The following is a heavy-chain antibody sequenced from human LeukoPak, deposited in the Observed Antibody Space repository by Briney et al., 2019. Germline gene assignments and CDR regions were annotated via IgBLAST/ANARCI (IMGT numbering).Heavy chain of an antibody. Sequence: GGSLRLSCAASGFTFSSYWMHWVRRAPGKGLEWVSAISGSGGSTYYADSVKGRFTISRDNSKNTLYLQMNSLRAEDTAVYYCAKAPLRTVAGTSHFDYWGQGTLVTVSS. V-gene: IGHV3-23*01. J-gene: IGHJ4*02. CDR2: ISGSGGST. CDR1: GFTFSSYW. CDR3: AKAPLRTVAGTSHFDY. D-gene: IGHD6-19*01.